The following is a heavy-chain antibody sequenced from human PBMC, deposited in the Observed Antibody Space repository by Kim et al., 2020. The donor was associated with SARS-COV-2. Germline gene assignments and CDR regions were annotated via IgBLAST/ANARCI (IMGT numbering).Heavy chain of an antibody. J-gene: IGHJ5*02. D-gene: IGHD3-3*01. Sequence: GGSLRLSCAASGFTFSSYAMSWVRQAPGKGLEWVSAISGSGGSTYYADSVKGRFTISRDNSKNTLYLQMNSVRADETAIDYCAKMFNLEWLLTVVDPWGQGTLVTVSS. CDR1: GFTFSSYA. V-gene: IGHV3-23*01. CDR3: AKMFNLEWLLTVVDP. CDR2: ISGSGGST.